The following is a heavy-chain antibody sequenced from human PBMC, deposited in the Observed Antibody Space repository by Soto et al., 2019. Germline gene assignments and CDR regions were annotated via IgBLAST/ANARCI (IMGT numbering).Heavy chain of an antibody. Sequence: QVQLVHSGAEVAKPGSSVKVAGKASGDTCMTYAMSWVRQGPRQGLEWMGGIIPLFGSPKYEQKFQDRVKITADESTSTVYVEVSSLRADDTGVYYCARGQVAGNFYYYGMDVWGQGTTVTVS. V-gene: IGHV1-69*01. J-gene: IGHJ6*02. CDR2: IIPLFGSP. CDR1: GDTCMTYA. CDR3: ARGQVAGNFYYYGMDV. D-gene: IGHD6-19*01.